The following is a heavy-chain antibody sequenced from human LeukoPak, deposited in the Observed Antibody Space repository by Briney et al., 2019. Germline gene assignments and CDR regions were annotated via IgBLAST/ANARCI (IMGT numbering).Heavy chain of an antibody. CDR2: ISYDGSNK. CDR3: AKLLRIAAAPHRD. V-gene: IGHV3-30*04. D-gene: IGHD6-13*01. Sequence: GGSLRLSCAASGFTFSSYAMHWVRQAPGKGLEWVAVISYDGSNKYYADSVKGRFTISRDNSKNMLYLQMNSLRAEDTAVYYCAKLLRIAAAPHRDWGQGTLVTVSS. J-gene: IGHJ4*02. CDR1: GFTFSSYA.